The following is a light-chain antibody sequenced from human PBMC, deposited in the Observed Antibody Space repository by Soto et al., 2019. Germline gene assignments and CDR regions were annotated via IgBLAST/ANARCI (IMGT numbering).Light chain of an antibody. Sequence: EIVLTQFPGTLSVSPGERVTLSCRASQSVDIDLAWYQQKPGQAPRLLIYGACTRATDMPGRFRGSGAGAEFTLTISSLQSEDCAVYYCQQYRGWPRTFGQGTKVDIK. V-gene: IGKV3D-15*01. CDR3: QQYRGWPRT. CDR1: QSVDID. CDR2: GAC. J-gene: IGKJ1*01.